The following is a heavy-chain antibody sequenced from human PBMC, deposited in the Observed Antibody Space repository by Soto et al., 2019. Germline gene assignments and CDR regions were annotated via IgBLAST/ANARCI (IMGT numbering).Heavy chain of an antibody. Sequence: EVQLLESGGGFVQPGGSLRLSCAASGFTFSSYVMHWVRQAPGKGLEWVSGISWNSANMNYVDSVKARFTISRDNAKHSLSLQMNSLREEDTALYYCVKDISGRGSYYYYYGMDVWGQGTTVTVSS. CDR1: GFTFSSYV. CDR3: VKDISGRGSYYYYYGMDV. D-gene: IGHD3-16*01. CDR2: ISWNSANM. J-gene: IGHJ6*02. V-gene: IGHV3-9*01.